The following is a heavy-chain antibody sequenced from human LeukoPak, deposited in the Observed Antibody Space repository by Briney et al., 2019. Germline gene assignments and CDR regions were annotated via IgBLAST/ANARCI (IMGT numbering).Heavy chain of an antibody. CDR3: AREGRSWRRSGVDV. CDR2: IYYGGST. V-gene: IGHV4-59*01. D-gene: IGHD6-13*01. J-gene: IGHJ6*02. CDR1: GASISTYY. Sequence: SETLSLTCTVSGASISTYYWNWIRQPPGKGLEWIGYIYYGGSTNYNPSLKSRVTISVDTSKNQLSLTLRFVTAADTAVYYCAREGRSWRRSGVDVWGQGTTVTVSS.